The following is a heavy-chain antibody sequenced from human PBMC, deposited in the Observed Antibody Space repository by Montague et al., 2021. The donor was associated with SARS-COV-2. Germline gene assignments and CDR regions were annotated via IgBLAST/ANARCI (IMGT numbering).Heavy chain of an antibody. Sequence: SLRLSCATSEFTFSSHWMSWVRQAPGKGLEWVANINPDGSERYYVDSVKGRFTISRDNAQNSLYLQMNSQRAEDTAVYYCAREGYYYEGYFDNWGQGTLVTVSS. V-gene: IGHV3-7*01. J-gene: IGHJ4*02. CDR3: AREGYYYEGYFDN. D-gene: IGHD3-22*01. CDR1: EFTFSSHW. CDR2: INPDGSER.